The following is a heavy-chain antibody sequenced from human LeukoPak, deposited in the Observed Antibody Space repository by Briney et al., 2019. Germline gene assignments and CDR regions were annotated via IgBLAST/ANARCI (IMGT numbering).Heavy chain of an antibody. CDR3: ARVPVSMVASFDY. CDR1: GGSISSSSYY. V-gene: IGHV4-39*07. CDR2: VNHSGST. Sequence: SETLSLTCTVSGGSISSSSYYWGWIRQPPGKGLEWIGEVNHSGSTKYNPSLKSRVTISVDTSKNQFSLKLSSVTAADTAVYYCARVPVSMVASFDYWGQGTLVTVSS. D-gene: IGHD3-10*01. J-gene: IGHJ4*02.